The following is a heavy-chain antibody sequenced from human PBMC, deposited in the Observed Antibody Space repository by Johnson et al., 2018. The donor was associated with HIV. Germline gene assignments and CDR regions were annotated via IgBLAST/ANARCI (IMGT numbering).Heavy chain of an antibody. CDR2: IWHDGSNK. J-gene: IGHJ3*01. V-gene: IGHV3-30*04. Sequence: QVQLVESGGGVVQPGRSLRLSCAASGFTFSSYAMHWVRQAPGKGLEWVALIWHDGSNKYYADSVKGRFTIARDTSNNTLFLQMIRLKSEDTAVYYCARSSTWQLVPGFDLWGRGTMVTVSS. CDR1: GFTFSSYA. D-gene: IGHD6-13*01. CDR3: ARSSTWQLVPGFDL.